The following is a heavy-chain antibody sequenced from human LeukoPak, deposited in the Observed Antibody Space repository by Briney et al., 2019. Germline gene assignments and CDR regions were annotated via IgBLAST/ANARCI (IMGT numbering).Heavy chain of an antibody. Sequence: SETLSLTRTVSGGSISSSSYYWGWIRQPPGKGLEWIGSIYYSGSTYYNPSLKSRVTISVDTSKNQFSLKLSSVTAADTAVYYCASQYYDFWSGGNAFDIWGQGTMVTVSS. D-gene: IGHD3-3*01. CDR1: GGSISSSSYY. J-gene: IGHJ3*02. V-gene: IGHV4-39*01. CDR3: ASQYYDFWSGGNAFDI. CDR2: IYYSGST.